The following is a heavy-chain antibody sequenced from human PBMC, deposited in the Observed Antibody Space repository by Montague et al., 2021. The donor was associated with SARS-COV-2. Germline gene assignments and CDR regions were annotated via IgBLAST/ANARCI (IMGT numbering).Heavy chain of an antibody. CDR3: ARYGSYFEH. D-gene: IGHD1-26*01. CDR2: IYYDVST. J-gene: IGHJ4*02. Sequence: SETLSLTCTVSGGSIRSYYWSWIRQTPGKGLEWIGYIYYDVSTNYNPSLKSRVTMSVDSSKNQFSLRLSSVTAADTAVYYCARYGSYFEHWGQGTLVTVSS. V-gene: IGHV4-59*03. CDR1: GGSIRSYY.